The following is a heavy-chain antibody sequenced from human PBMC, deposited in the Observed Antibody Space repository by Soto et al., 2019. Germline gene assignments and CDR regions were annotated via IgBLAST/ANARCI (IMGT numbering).Heavy chain of an antibody. J-gene: IGHJ6*02. D-gene: IGHD3-3*01. CDR2: MYTSGST. V-gene: IGHV4-4*07. CDR1: GGSISSYY. CDR3: ATDVRLTIFGVVTYYYGMDV. Sequence: ESRSLTCTVSGGSISSYYWSWIRQPAGKGLEWIGRMYTSGSTNYNPSLKSRVTMSVDTSKNQFSLKLSSVTAADTAVYYCATDVRLTIFGVVTYYYGMDVWGQGTTVTVSS.